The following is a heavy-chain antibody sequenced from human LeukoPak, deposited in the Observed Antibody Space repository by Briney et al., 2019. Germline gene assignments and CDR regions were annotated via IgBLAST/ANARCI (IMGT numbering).Heavy chain of an antibody. Sequence: GGSLRLSCEGSGFTFSSYAMSWVRQAPGKGLEWVSVISGSGDSAFYADSVKGQFTISRDNSENTLYLQMNSLRAEDTAVYYCAKDRYCSSTRCYGDFDYWGQGTLVTVSS. CDR1: GFTFSSYA. J-gene: IGHJ4*02. CDR3: AKDRYCSSTRCYGDFDY. V-gene: IGHV3-23*01. D-gene: IGHD2-2*01. CDR2: ISGSGDSA.